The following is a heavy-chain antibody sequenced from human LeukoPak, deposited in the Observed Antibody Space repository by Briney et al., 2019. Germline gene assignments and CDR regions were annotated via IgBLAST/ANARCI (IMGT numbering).Heavy chain of an antibody. V-gene: IGHV3-21*05. CDR3: ARGSTQNDY. CDR1: GFTFSSYS. CDR2: IRSSSNII. J-gene: IGHJ4*02. D-gene: IGHD2-2*01. Sequence: GGSLRLSCAASGFTFSSYSMNWVRQAPGKGLEWVSYIRSSSNIIYYADSVKGRFTISRDNAKNSLYLQMNSLRAEDTAVYYCARGSTQNDYWGQGTLVTVSS.